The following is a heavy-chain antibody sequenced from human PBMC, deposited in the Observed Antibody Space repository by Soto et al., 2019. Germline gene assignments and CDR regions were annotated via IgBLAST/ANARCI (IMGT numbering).Heavy chain of an antibody. CDR3: AATAAGITTDY. J-gene: IGHJ4*02. V-gene: IGHV1-18*01. D-gene: IGHD6-13*01. CDR1: XXXXTSYX. Sequence: QVQLVQSGXEXKKPGASVXVSXXXXXXXXTSYXXSWVRQAPGQGLEWMGWISAYNGNTNYAQKLQGRVTMTTDTSTSTAYMELRSLRSDDTSVYYCAATAAGITTDYWGQGTLVTVSS. CDR2: ISAYNGNT.